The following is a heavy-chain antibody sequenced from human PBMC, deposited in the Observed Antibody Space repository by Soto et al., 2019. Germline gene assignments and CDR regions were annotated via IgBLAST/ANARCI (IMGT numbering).Heavy chain of an antibody. D-gene: IGHD3-10*02. CDR2: MNPNSGNT. Sequence: QVQLVQSGAEGKKPGASVKVSCKASGYTFTSYDINWVRQATGQGLEWMGWMNPNSGNTGYAQKFQGRVTITGNPPTTTGYMYVGSLVSEDSAVYYCARNASPTMFWFDPWCQGTQVTVSS. J-gene: IGHJ5*02. V-gene: IGHV1-8*01. CDR3: ARNASPTMFWFDP. CDR1: GYTFTSYD.